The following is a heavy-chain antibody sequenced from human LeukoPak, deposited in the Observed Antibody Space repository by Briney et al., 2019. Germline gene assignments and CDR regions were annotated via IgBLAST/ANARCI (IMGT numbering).Heavy chain of an antibody. CDR2: ITWNSGGM. CDR1: GFTFGDYA. D-gene: IGHD3-22*01. CDR3: ALLYYDRPFDH. V-gene: IGHV3-9*01. J-gene: IGHJ4*02. Sequence: PGGSLRLSCAASGFTFGDYAMHWVRQTPGKGLEWVSGITWNSGGMGYADSVEGRFTISRDNAKNSLFLQMDSLRHEDTALYLCALLYYDRPFDHWGQGTLVTVSS.